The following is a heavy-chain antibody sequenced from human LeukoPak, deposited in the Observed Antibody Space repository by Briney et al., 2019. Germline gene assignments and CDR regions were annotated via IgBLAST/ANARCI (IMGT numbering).Heavy chain of an antibody. CDR2: IYTGGST. CDR1: GGSISSYY. V-gene: IGHV4-4*07. Sequence: SETLSLTCTVSGGSISSYYWSWIRQPAGKGLEWIGRIYTGGSTNYNPSLKSRVTMSVDTSKNQFSLKLSSVTAADTAVYYCARDMSIAAAGTISPGLLDVWGQGTTVTVSS. D-gene: IGHD6-13*01. J-gene: IGHJ6*02. CDR3: ARDMSIAAAGTISPGLLDV.